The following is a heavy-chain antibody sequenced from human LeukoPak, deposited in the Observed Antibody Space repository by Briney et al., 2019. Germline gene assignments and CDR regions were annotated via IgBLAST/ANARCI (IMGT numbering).Heavy chain of an antibody. D-gene: IGHD3/OR15-3a*01. CDR2: IYYSGST. CDR3: ATLSLDLISWV. J-gene: IGHJ6*04. Sequence: PSETLSLTCSVPGGSTSDSYWSWIRQPPGKRLEWIGDIYYSGSTNYNPSLKSRVTISMDSSKSQFSLRLNSVTAADTAVYFCATLSLDLISWVWGKGTTVTISS. CDR1: GGSTSDSY. V-gene: IGHV4-59*01.